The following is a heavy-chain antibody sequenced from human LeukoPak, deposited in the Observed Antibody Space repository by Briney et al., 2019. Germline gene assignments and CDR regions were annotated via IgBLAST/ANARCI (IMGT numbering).Heavy chain of an antibody. D-gene: IGHD5-12*01. Sequence: GGSLRLSCAASGFTFSSYGMHWVRQAPGKGLEWVAFIRYDGSNKYYADSVKGRFTISRDNAKNSLYLQMNSLRAEDTAVYYCARPGESGYVSNGLDVWGQGTTVTVSS. J-gene: IGHJ6*02. V-gene: IGHV3-30*02. CDR1: GFTFSSYG. CDR3: ARPGESGYVSNGLDV. CDR2: IRYDGSNK.